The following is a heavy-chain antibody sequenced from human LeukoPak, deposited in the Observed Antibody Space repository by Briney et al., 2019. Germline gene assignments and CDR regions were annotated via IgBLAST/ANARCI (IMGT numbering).Heavy chain of an antibody. J-gene: IGHJ4*02. V-gene: IGHV3-64*04. CDR3: ARDLYDSGGYSSPIDY. CDR2: ISSNGGST. Sequence: GGSLRLSCSASGFTFRGSTMHWVRQAPGKGLENVSAISSNGGSTYYADSVKGRFTISRDNAKNSLYLQMNSLRAEDTAVYYCARDLYDSGGYSSPIDYWGQGTLVTVSS. CDR1: GFTFRGST. D-gene: IGHD3-22*01.